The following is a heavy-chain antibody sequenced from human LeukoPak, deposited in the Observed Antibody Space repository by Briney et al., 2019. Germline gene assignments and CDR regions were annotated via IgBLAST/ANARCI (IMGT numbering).Heavy chain of an antibody. D-gene: IGHD6-19*01. CDR1: GGSFSGYY. CDR2: INHSGST. Sequence: PSETLSLTCAVYGGSFSGYYWSWIRQPPGKGLEWIGEINHSGSTNYNPSLKSRVTISVDTSKNQFSLKLSSVAAADTAVYYCRLVPEYYFDYWGQGTLVTVSS. CDR3: RLVPEYYFDY. J-gene: IGHJ4*02. V-gene: IGHV4-34*01.